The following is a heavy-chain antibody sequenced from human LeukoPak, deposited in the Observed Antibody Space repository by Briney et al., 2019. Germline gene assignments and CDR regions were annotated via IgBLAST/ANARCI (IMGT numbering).Heavy chain of an antibody. J-gene: IGHJ4*02. CDR1: GGTFSSYA. Sequence: SVKVSCKASGGTFSSYAISWVRQAPGQGLDWTGGIIPIFGTANYAQKFQGRVTITTDESTSTAYMELSSLRSEDTAVYYCARIYDSSGYSHFDYWGQGTLVTVSS. CDR2: IIPIFGTA. CDR3: ARIYDSSGYSHFDY. V-gene: IGHV1-69*05. D-gene: IGHD3-22*01.